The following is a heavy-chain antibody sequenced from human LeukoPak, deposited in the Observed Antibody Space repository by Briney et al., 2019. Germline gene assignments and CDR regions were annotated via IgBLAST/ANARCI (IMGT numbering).Heavy chain of an antibody. CDR2: IYSGGST. Sequence: GGSLRLSCAASGFTVSSNYMSWVRQAPGKGLEWVSVIYSGGSTYYADSVKGRFTISRDNSKNTLYLQMNSLRAEDTAVYYCAKGLYYDILTGYYFDYWGQGTLVTVSS. CDR3: AKGLYYDILTGYYFDY. CDR1: GFTVSSNY. D-gene: IGHD3-9*01. V-gene: IGHV3-53*01. J-gene: IGHJ4*02.